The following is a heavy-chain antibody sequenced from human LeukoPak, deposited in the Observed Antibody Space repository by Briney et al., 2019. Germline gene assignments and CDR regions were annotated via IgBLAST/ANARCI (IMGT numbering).Heavy chain of an antibody. D-gene: IGHD3-3*01. CDR3: ARDYDFWSGYSI. CDR2: INPNSGGT. J-gene: IGHJ4*02. Sequence: VASVKVSCKASGYTFTGYYMHWVRQAPGEGVEWMGWINPNSGGTNYAQKFKGRVTMTRDTSISTAYMELSRLRSDDTAVYYCARDYDFWSGYSIWGQGALVTVSS. V-gene: IGHV1-2*02. CDR1: GYTFTGYY.